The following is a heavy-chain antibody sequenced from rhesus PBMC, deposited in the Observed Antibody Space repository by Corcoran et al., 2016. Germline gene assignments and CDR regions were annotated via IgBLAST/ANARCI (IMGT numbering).Heavy chain of an antibody. V-gene: IGHV4-73*01. J-gene: IGHJ4*01. CDR3: ARVIEPCGSPNRPFGY. CDR1: GGSISGYYY. D-gene: IGHD6-25*01. CDR2: IYGNSART. Sequence: QVQLQQWGEGLVKPSETLSLTCAVYGGSISGYYYWSWSRQPPGKGLEWIGYIYGNSARTNSHPSLKNRVTMSKDTSKNQFSLKLSSVSAADTAVYYCARVIEPCGSPNRPFGYWGQGVLVTVSS.